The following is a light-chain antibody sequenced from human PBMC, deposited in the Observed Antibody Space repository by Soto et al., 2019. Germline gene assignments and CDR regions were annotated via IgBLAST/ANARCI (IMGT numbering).Light chain of an antibody. J-gene: IGLJ3*02. V-gene: IGLV3-9*01. Sequence: SYELTQPLSVSVALGQTARITCGRNNIGSKNVHWYQQKPGQAPVLVIYRDSNRPPGIPERFSGSNSGNTATLTISRAQAGDEADYYCQVWDSSTARVFGGGTKLTVL. CDR3: QVWDSSTARV. CDR2: RDS. CDR1: NIGSKN.